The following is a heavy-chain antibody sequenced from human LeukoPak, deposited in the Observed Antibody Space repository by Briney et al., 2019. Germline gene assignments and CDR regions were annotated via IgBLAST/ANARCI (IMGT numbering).Heavy chain of an antibody. CDR1: GGSISSYY. J-gene: IGHJ3*02. D-gene: IGHD2-21*02. Sequence: SETLSLTCTVSGGSISSYYWSWIRQPPGKGREWIGYIYYSGSTNYNPYLKSRVTISVDTSKNQFSLKLSSVTAADTAVYYCARLAYCGGDCYTSAFDIWGQGTMVTVSS. CDR2: IYYSGST. V-gene: IGHV4-59*01. CDR3: ARLAYCGGDCYTSAFDI.